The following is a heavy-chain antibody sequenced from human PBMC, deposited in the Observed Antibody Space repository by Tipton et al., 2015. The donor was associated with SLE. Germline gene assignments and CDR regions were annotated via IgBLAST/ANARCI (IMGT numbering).Heavy chain of an antibody. CDR2: ISSSSYI. Sequence: SLRLSCAASGFTFSSYAMSWVRQAPGKGLEWVSSISSSSYIYYADSVKGRFTISRDNAKNSLYLQMNSLRAEDTAVYYCARSDYEYCSSTSCYGPHFDYWGQGTLVTVSS. CDR3: ARSDYEYCSSTSCYGPHFDY. CDR1: GFTFSSYA. J-gene: IGHJ4*02. V-gene: IGHV3-21*01. D-gene: IGHD2-2*01.